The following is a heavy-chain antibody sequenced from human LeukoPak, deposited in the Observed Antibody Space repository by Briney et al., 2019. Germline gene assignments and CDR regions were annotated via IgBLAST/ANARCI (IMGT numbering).Heavy chain of an antibody. Sequence: ASVKVSCKASGYTFTSYYMHWVRQAPGQGLEWMGIINPSGGSTSYAQKFQERVTITRDMSTSTAYMELNSLRAEDTAVYYCAREYYYDSSGYSPLDYWGQGTLVTVSS. D-gene: IGHD3-22*01. CDR2: INPSGGST. J-gene: IGHJ4*02. V-gene: IGHV1-46*01. CDR1: GYTFTSYY. CDR3: AREYYYDSSGYSPLDY.